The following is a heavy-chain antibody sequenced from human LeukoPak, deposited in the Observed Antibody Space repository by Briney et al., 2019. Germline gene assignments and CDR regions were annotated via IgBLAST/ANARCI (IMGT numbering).Heavy chain of an antibody. CDR3: ANIVGATRVGY. D-gene: IGHD1-26*01. CDR2: INPNSGGT. Sequence: GASVKVSCKASGYTFTGYYMHWVRQAPGQGLEWMGWINPNSGGTNYAQKFQDRVTMTRDTSISTAYMELSRLRSDDTAVYYRANIVGATRVGYWGQGTLVTVSS. J-gene: IGHJ4*02. V-gene: IGHV1-2*02. CDR1: GYTFTGYY.